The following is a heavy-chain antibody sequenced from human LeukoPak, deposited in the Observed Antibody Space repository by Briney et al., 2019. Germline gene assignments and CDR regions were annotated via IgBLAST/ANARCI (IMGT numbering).Heavy chain of an antibody. CDR1: GFTASSNY. D-gene: IGHD2-8*01. J-gene: IGHJ4*02. CDR3: ASDRPSGVFDY. CDR2: IYGGGST. V-gene: IGHV3-53*01. Sequence: GGSLRLSCAASGFTASSNYMSWVRQAPGKGLEWVSVIYGGGSTYYADSVKGRFAISRDNSKNTLYLQMNSLRAEDTDVYYCASDRPSGVFDYWGQGTLVTVSS.